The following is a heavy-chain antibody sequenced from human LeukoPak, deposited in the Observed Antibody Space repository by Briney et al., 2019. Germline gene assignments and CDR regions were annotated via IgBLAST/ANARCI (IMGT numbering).Heavy chain of an antibody. J-gene: IGHJ6*02. V-gene: IGHV3-74*01. CDR1: GFTFGNYW. D-gene: IGHD3-10*01. CDR3: ARRVTSGSGSPYGLDV. CDR2: ISSDGSST. Sequence: GGSLRLSCAASGFTFGNYWMHWVRQAPGKGLVWVSRISSDGSSTSYAGSVKGRFTISRDNAKNTVYLQMDSLRAEDAAVYYCARRVTSGSGSPYGLDVWGQGTTVTVSS.